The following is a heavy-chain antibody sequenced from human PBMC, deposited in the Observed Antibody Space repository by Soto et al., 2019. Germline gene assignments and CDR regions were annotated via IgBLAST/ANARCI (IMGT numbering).Heavy chain of an antibody. D-gene: IGHD5-12*01. Sequence: QVQLQESGPGLVKPSQTLSLTCTVSGGSISNADYYWSWVRQPPGKGLEGIGYIYDSGSSFFYPSCRSGVTRSKDTSKNQFYLRLTSVTAADKAVYYCARAIVVTVGGMDVWGRGTTVTVSS. CDR2: IYDSGSS. V-gene: IGHV4-30-4*01. CDR1: GGSISNADYY. CDR3: ARAIVVTVGGMDV. J-gene: IGHJ6*02.